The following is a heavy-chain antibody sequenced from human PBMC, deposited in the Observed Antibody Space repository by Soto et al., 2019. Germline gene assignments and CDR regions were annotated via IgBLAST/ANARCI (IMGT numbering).Heavy chain of an antibody. CDR3: AKDKGSGSYAYYNYGMDV. V-gene: IGHV3-23*01. CDR2: ISGSGGST. Sequence: LRLSFAASGFTFSHYAMSWVRQAPGKGLEWVSAISGSGGSTYYATSVKGRFTISRDNSKNTLYLQMNALRAEDTAVYYCAKDKGSGSYAYYNYGMDVWGPGTTVTV. CDR1: GFTFSHYA. J-gene: IGHJ6*02. D-gene: IGHD3-22*01.